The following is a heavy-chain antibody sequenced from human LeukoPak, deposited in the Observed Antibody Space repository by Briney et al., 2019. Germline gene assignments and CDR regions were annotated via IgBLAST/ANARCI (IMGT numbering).Heavy chain of an antibody. J-gene: IGHJ3*02. D-gene: IGHD2-15*01. CDR1: GFTFRNYL. CDR2: ISSTGGTI. Sequence: GGSLRLSCAASGFTFRNYLMNWVRQAPGKGLGWVSFISSTGGTIYYADSVKGRFTVSRDNDKNSLLLQMNSLRAEDTALYYCARGYSRAAFDIWGQGTVVAVSS. CDR3: ARGYSRAAFDI. V-gene: IGHV3-48*01.